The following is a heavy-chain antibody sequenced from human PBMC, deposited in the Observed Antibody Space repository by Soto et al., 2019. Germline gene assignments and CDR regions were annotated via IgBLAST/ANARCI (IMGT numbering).Heavy chain of an antibody. D-gene: IGHD2-2*01. J-gene: IGHJ5*02. V-gene: IGHV4-30-4*08. CDR3: ARGRTGLFCSRNKCRGNWFDP. Sequence: PSETLSLTCAVSGGSISSGDSYWSWIRQHPGKGLEWIGHIYYSGTTFYNPSLKSRVAISKDRSKNQFPLNLSSVTAADTAMYYCARGRTGLFCSRNKCRGNWFDPWGQGTLVTVSS. CDR2: IYYSGTT. CDR1: GGSISSGDSY.